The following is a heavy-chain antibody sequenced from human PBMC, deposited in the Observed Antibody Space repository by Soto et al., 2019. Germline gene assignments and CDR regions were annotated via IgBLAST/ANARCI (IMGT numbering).Heavy chain of an antibody. V-gene: IGHV1-3*01. CDR1: GYTFTSYA. Sequence: QVQLVQSGAEVKKPGASVKISCKASGYTFTSYALHWVRQAPGQRLEWMGWINAGNGNTKYSEKFQGRVTITRDTTASTAYMELSSLRSEDTAVYYCARDSGGLDVWGQGTTVTVSS. CDR3: ARDSGGLDV. J-gene: IGHJ6*02. CDR2: INAGNGNT.